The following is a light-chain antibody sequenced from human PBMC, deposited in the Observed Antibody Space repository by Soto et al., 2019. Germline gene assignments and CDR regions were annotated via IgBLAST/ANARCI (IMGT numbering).Light chain of an antibody. Sequence: AIQMTQSPSSLSSSVGDRVTITCRASQDISTELGWYQQKPVKAPKLLIYATSSLQGGVPSRFSGSGSGTDFTLTISSLQPEDFATYYCLQDYSYPRTFGQGTKVEIK. CDR1: QDISTE. J-gene: IGKJ1*01. CDR2: ATS. CDR3: LQDYSYPRT. V-gene: IGKV1-6*01.